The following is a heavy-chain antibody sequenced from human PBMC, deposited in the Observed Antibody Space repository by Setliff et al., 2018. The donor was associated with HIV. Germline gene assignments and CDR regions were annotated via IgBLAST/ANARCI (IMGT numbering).Heavy chain of an antibody. V-gene: IGHV2-5*02. D-gene: IGHD2-21*02. Sequence: QSGPTLVNPTQTLALTCTFSNFSLTTIGVGVGWIRQPPGKALEWLALIYWDDDKRYSPSLKTRLTITKHNSQNQVVLIMTDVATVDTATYFCSYIHRYGDTYRDYWGQGTLVTVSS. CDR3: SYIHRYGDTYRDY. CDR1: NFSLTTIGVG. CDR2: IYWDDDK. J-gene: IGHJ4*02.